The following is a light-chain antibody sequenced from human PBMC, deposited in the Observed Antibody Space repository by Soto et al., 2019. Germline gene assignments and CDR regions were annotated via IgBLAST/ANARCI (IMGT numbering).Light chain of an antibody. J-gene: IGKJ2*01. CDR3: RQYGSSPSYT. CDR2: GAS. Sequence: IVLTQSPGTLSLSPGERATLSCRARQSVSSSSSLAWYQQKPGQAPRLLIYGASSRATGIPDRFSGSVSATDFTLTISRLEPEDFAVYYCRQYGSSPSYTFGQGTKLEIK. V-gene: IGKV3-20*01. CDR1: QSVSSSSS.